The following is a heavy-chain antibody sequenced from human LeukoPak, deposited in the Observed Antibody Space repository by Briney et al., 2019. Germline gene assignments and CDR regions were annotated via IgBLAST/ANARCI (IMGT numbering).Heavy chain of an antibody. J-gene: IGHJ6*03. CDR3: ARLLYYYYYMDV. CDR1: GGTFSSYA. V-gene: IGHV1-69*06. CDR2: IIPIFGTT. Sequence: ASVKVSCKASGGTFSSYAISWVRQAPGQGLEWMGGIIPIFGTTNYAQKFQDRVTITADKSTSTVYMELSSLRSEDTAVYYCARLLYYYYYMDVWGKGTTVTISS.